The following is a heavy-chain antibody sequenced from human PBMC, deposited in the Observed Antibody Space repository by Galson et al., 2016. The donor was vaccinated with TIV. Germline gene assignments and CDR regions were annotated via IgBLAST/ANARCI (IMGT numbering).Heavy chain of an antibody. V-gene: IGHV3-23*01. J-gene: IGHJ4*02. Sequence: SLRLSCAASGFTFSGFAMTWVRQAPGKGLEWVSRISAGGGRTDYADSVKGRFTISRDNPKNTLYLQMSSLRADDTAVYFCAKMDSSGFDYVRRFDFWGQGTLATVSS. CDR2: ISAGGGRT. D-gene: IGHD3-22*01. CDR3: AKMDSSGFDYVRRFDF. CDR1: GFTFSGFA.